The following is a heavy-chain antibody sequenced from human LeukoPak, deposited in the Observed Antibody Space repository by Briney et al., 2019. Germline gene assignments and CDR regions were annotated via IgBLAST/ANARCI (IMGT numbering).Heavy chain of an antibody. CDR3: ARTLVALPSVRGVITYYYYYYMDV. V-gene: IGHV6-1*01. Sequence: SQTLSLTCAISGDSVSSNSAAWNWIRQSPSRGLEWLGRTYYRSKWYNDYAVSVKSRITINPDTSKNQFSLQLNSVTPEDTAVYYCARTLVALPSVRGVITYYYYYYMDVWGKGTTVTVSS. D-gene: IGHD3-10*01. CDR2: TYYRSKWYN. CDR1: GDSVSSNSAA. J-gene: IGHJ6*03.